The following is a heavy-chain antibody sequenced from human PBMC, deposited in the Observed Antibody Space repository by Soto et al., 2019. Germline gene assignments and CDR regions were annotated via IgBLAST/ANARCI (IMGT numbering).Heavy chain of an antibody. D-gene: IGHD7-27*01. J-gene: IGHJ6*03. CDR1: GFILSDCA. CDR3: ARDLSWGSNWYYYMDV. V-gene: IGHV3-48*01. CDR2: ISSSSSVI. Sequence: EVQLVESGGGLVQPGGSLRLSCATSGFILSDCAMNWVRQAPGKGLEWVSYISSSSSVIDYADSVKGRFTVYRDNVRNSLYLQMNSLRAEDTAVYYCARDLSWGSNWYYYMDVWGKGTTVTVSS.